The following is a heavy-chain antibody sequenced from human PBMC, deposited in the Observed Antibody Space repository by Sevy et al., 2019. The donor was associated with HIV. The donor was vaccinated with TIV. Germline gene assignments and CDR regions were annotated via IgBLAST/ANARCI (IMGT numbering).Heavy chain of an antibody. CDR1: GFTFSSYA. D-gene: IGHD6-19*01. V-gene: IGHV3-23*01. Sequence: GGSLRLSCAASGFTFSSYAMSWVRQAPGKGLEWVSSFTGSGTNTFYADSVKGRFTISRDNSKNTLYLQMNSLRAEDTAVYYCGKDSILVAGHFDYWGQGTLVTVSS. CDR3: GKDSILVAGHFDY. CDR2: FTGSGTNT. J-gene: IGHJ4*02.